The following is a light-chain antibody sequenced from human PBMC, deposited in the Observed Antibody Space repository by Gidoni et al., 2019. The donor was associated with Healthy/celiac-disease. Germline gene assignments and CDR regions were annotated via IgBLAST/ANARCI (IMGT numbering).Light chain of an antibody. J-gene: IGLJ3*02. CDR1: NIGSKS. Sequence: SHLMTQPTPVSVATGKAARITSGGNNIGSKSVLWYQQNPGQAPVLVIYADSDLPSGIPERFSCSNSGNTATLTISRVEAVDDADYYCQVWDSSSDHWVFGGGTKLTVL. CDR2: ADS. V-gene: IGLV3-21*04. CDR3: QVWDSSSDHWV.